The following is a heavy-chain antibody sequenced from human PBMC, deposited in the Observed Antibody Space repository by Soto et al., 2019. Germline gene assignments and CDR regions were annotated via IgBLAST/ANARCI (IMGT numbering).Heavy chain of an antibody. Sequence: EVQLLESGGGLVQPGGSLRLSCAASGFTFSSYGMSWVRQAPGTGLEWVSSISGGGGSTYYADSVKGRFTIYRDNSKNSLYLHVSSLRAEDTAVYYCANRKDYGSGSYFPFDHWGQGTLVTVSS. D-gene: IGHD3-10*01. CDR3: ANRKDYGSGSYFPFDH. CDR1: GFTFSSYG. CDR2: ISGGGGST. V-gene: IGHV3-23*01. J-gene: IGHJ4*02.